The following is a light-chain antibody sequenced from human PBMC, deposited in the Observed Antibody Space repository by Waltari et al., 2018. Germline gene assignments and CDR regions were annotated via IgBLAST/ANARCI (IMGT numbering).Light chain of an antibody. CDR2: AAS. CDR1: HAISNY. Sequence: AIRMTQSPSSFSASTGDTITMTCRASHAISNYLVWYQQKPGRAPKLLIYAASTLQDGVPSRFSGSGSGTDFTLTISYLQSGDFATYYCQHYYNYPITFGGGTKVEIK. V-gene: IGKV1-8*01. J-gene: IGKJ4*01. CDR3: QHYYNYPIT.